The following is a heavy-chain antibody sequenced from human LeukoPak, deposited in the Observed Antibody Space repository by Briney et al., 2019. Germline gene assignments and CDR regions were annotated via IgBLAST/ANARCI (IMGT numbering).Heavy chain of an antibody. CDR1: GFXFTNYG. CDR3: AKERAGMGADAFDI. Sequence: GGSLRLSCAASGFXFTNYGMHWVRQAPGKGLEWVALISYDGRNEYYVDSVKGRFTISSDNSKNTLYLQMNSLRAEDTAVYYCAKERAGMGADAFDIWGQGTMATVSS. V-gene: IGHV3-30*18. D-gene: IGHD1-26*01. J-gene: IGHJ3*02. CDR2: ISYDGRNE.